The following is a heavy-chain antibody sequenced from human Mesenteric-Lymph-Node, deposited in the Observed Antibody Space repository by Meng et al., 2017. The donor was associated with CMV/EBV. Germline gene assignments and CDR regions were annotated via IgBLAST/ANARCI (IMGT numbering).Heavy chain of an antibody. V-gene: IGHV3-53*01. J-gene: IGHJ4*02. CDR1: GFTFDDYG. CDR2: IYSGGST. CDR3: ARGWQSPPHIDY. Sequence: GESLKISCAASGFTFDDYGMSWVRQAPGKGLEWVSLIYSGGSTYYTDSVKGRFTISRDNSKNTLYLQVNSLRADDTAVYYCARGWQSPPHIDYWGQGTLVTVSS.